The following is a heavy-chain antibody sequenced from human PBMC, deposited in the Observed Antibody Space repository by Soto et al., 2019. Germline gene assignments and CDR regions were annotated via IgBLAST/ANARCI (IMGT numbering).Heavy chain of an antibody. CDR2: IIPIFGTA. CDR1: GGTFSSYA. CDR3: ARDRFLGGPKYYYGMDV. D-gene: IGHD3-16*01. Sequence: SVKVSCKASGGTFSSYAISWVRQAPGQGLEWMGGIIPIFGTANYAQKFQGRVTITADGSTSTAYMELSSLRSEDTAVYYCARDRFLGGPKYYYGMDVWGQGTTVTVSS. V-gene: IGHV1-69*13. J-gene: IGHJ6*02.